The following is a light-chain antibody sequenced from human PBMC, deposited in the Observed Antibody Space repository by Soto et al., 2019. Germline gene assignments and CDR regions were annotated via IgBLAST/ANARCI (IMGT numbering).Light chain of an antibody. CDR3: QQYNNWPRGT. J-gene: IGKJ2*02. V-gene: IGKV3-15*01. Sequence: EIVMTQSPATLSVSQGERATLSCRASQSVSSNLAWYQQKPGQAPRLLIYGASTSATGIPARFSGSGSGTESTLTISGLQSEDFAVYYCQQYNNWPRGTFGQGTKLEIK. CDR1: QSVSSN. CDR2: GAS.